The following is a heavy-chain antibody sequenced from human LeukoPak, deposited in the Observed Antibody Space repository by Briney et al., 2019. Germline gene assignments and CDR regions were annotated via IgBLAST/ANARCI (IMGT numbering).Heavy chain of an antibody. CDR3: ARGRIRVTMLRGVFFDY. D-gene: IGHD3-10*01. V-gene: IGHV3-7*03. CDR1: GFTFSSYW. Sequence: GGSLRLSCAASGFTFSSYWMSWVRQAPGKGLEWVANIKQDGSEKYYVDSVKGRFTISRDNAKNSLYLQMNSLRAEDTAVYYCARGRIRVTMLRGVFFDYWGQGTLVTVSS. CDR2: IKQDGSEK. J-gene: IGHJ4*02.